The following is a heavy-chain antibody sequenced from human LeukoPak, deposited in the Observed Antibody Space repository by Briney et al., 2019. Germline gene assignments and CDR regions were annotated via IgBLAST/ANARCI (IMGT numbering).Heavy chain of an antibody. CDR2: INHSGST. V-gene: IGHV4-34*01. D-gene: IGHD3-10*01. Sequence: SETLSLTCAVYGGSFSGYYWSWIRQPPGKGLEWIGEINHSGSTNYNPSLKSRVTISVDTSKNQFSLKLSSVTAAGTAVYYCARQPTPQTMVRGSGYYFDYWGQGTLVTVSS. J-gene: IGHJ4*02. CDR3: ARQPTPQTMVRGSGYYFDY. CDR1: GGSFSGYY.